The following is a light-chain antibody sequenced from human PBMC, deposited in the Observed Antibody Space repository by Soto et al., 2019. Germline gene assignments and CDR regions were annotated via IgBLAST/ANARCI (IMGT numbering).Light chain of an antibody. CDR3: AAWDDSLNGHVV. J-gene: IGLJ2*01. Sequence: QSVLTQPPSASGTPGQRVTISCSGSSSNIGSNPVNWYQQLPGTAPKLLVYRNNQRPSGVPDRFSGSKSGTSASLAISGLQSEDEADYYCAAWDDSLNGHVVFGGGTKVTVL. CDR2: RNN. CDR1: SSNIGSNP. V-gene: IGLV1-44*01.